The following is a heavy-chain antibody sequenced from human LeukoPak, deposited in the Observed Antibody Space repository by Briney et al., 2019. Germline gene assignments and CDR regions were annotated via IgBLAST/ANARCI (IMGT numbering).Heavy chain of an antibody. CDR1: GGSITRYY. CDR2: IYYDGNT. CDR3: ARDLGEPVPAVMAWAH. J-gene: IGHJ4*02. Sequence: TSETLSLTCTVSGGSITRYYWTWIRQPPGKGLEWIGHIYYDGNTNYNPSLKSRVTISVDTSKNQFTLKLNSVTAADTAVYFCARDLGEPVPAVMAWAHWGQGTLVTVSS. V-gene: IGHV4-59*01. D-gene: IGHD1-14*01.